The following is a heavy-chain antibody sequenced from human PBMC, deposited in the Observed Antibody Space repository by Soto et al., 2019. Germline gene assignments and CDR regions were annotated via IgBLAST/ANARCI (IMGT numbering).Heavy chain of an antibody. CDR1: AFMFDDYG. D-gene: IGHD2-15*01. Sequence: GGSLRLSCAASAFMFDDYGMSWVRQAPGKGLEWVSAITWSGGGTAYADSVKGRFTISRDNAKNSLYLQMNSLRAGDTALYYCARCSGGSCSSMGYLDYWGQGTQVTVSS. V-gene: IGHV3-20*04. J-gene: IGHJ4*02. CDR3: ARCSGGSCSSMGYLDY. CDR2: ITWSGGGT.